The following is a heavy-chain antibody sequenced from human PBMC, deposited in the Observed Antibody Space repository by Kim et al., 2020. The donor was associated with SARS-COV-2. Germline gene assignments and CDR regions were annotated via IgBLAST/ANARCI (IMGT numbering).Heavy chain of an antibody. CDR2: IQEDGTEK. Sequence: GGSLRLSCAVSGFSFSNYWMSWVRQAPGKGLEWVASIQEDGTEKYYVDSVKGRLTISRDNAKNSLFLQMNSLRAEDTAVYYCAREFTMVRGVISGDYYFDFWGQGTLVTVSS. V-gene: IGHV3-7*03. D-gene: IGHD3-10*01. CDR3: AREFTMVRGVISGDYYFDF. CDR1: GFSFSNYW. J-gene: IGHJ4*02.